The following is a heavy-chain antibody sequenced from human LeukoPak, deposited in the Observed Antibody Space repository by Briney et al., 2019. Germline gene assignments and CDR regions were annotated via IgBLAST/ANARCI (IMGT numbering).Heavy chain of an antibody. D-gene: IGHD3-3*01. J-gene: IGHJ4*02. V-gene: IGHV3-23*01. CDR1: GFTFSSYA. CDR2: ISGSGGST. CDR3: AKESRTYYDFWSGYLDY. Sequence: EGSLRLSCAASGFTFSSYAMSWVRQAPGKGLEWVSAISGSGGSTYYADSVKGRFTISRDNSKNTLYLQMNSLRAEDTAVYYCAKESRTYYDFWSGYLDYWGQGTLVTVSS.